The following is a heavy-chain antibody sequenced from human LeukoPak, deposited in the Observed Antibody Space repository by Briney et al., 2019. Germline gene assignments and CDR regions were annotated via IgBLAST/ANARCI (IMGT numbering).Heavy chain of an antibody. J-gene: IGHJ6*02. Sequence: ASVKVSCKASGYTFTSNYIHWVRQAPGQGLEWMGMIYPRDGSTSYAQKFQGRVTVTRDTSTSTVHMELSSLRSEDTAVYYCALDIVVVVAATPYYYYGMDVWGQGTTVTVSS. CDR1: GYTFTSNY. CDR2: IYPRDGST. CDR3: ALDIVVVVAATPYYYYGMDV. D-gene: IGHD2-15*01. V-gene: IGHV1-46*01.